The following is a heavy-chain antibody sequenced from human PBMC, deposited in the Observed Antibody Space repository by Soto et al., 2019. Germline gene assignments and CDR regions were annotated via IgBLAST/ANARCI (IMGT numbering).Heavy chain of an antibody. J-gene: IGHJ4*02. V-gene: IGHV3-11*01. D-gene: IGHD5-18*01. CDR1: GFTFSDDY. CDR3: ARASSPRDPWLDY. Sequence: PGGSLRLSCGASGFTFSDDYMSWIRQAPGKGLEWVSYISSSGGTIYYADSVKGRFTISRDNAKNSLFLQVNSLRADDTAVYYCARASSPRDPWLDYWGQGTLVTVSS. CDR2: ISSSGGTI.